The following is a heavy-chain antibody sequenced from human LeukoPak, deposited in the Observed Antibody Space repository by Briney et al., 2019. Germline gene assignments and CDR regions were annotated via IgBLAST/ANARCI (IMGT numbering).Heavy chain of an antibody. D-gene: IGHD4-11*01. CDR3: ARHDYSNYEGFDN. CDR2: IYHSGFT. CDR1: GYSISSGYY. Sequence: PSETLSLTCAVSGYSISSGYYWGWIRQPPGKGLEWIGSIYHSGFTYYNASLKSRVTMSVDTSKNQFSQKLNSVTAADTAVYYCARHDYSNYEGFDNWGQGTLVTVSS. V-gene: IGHV4-38-2*01. J-gene: IGHJ4*02.